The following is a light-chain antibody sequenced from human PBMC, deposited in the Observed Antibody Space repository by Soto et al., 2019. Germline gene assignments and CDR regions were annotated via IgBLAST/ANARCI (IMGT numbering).Light chain of an antibody. Sequence: EIVLTQSPATLSLSPGERATLSCRASQSVSSYLAWYQHKPGQAPRLLIYDASNRATGIPARFSGSGSGTDFILTSSSLEPEDFAVYYCQQRSNWLTFGGGTKVEIK. CDR3: QQRSNWLT. J-gene: IGKJ4*01. V-gene: IGKV3-11*01. CDR1: QSVSSY. CDR2: DAS.